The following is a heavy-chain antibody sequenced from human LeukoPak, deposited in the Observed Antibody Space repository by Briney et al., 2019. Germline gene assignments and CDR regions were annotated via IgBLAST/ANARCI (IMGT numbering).Heavy chain of an antibody. V-gene: IGHV4-4*02. CDR2: INHSGST. CDR3: ARLRRDYYDSSGYKWYFDL. J-gene: IGHJ2*01. CDR1: GGSISSSNW. D-gene: IGHD3-22*01. Sequence: ASETLSLTCAVSGGSISSSNWWSWVRQPPGKGLEWIGEINHSGSTNYNPSLKSRVTISVDTSKNQFSLKLSSVTAADTAVYYCARLRRDYYDSSGYKWYFDLWGRGTLVTVSS.